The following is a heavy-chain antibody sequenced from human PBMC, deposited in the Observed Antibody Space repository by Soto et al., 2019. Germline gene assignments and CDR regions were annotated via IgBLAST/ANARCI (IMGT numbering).Heavy chain of an antibody. Sequence: QVQLQESGPGLVKPSETRSLTCTVSGGSISSHYWSWIRQPPGRGLEWMGFIYYSGITDSNPSLKSRVTISLATSKNQLSLRLSSVTAADTAVYYCARPRGIAPAVWYFDLWGRGTLVTVSS. CDR2: IYYSGIT. D-gene: IGHD6-13*01. V-gene: IGHV4-59*08. J-gene: IGHJ2*01. CDR1: GGSISSHY. CDR3: ARPRGIAPAVWYFDL.